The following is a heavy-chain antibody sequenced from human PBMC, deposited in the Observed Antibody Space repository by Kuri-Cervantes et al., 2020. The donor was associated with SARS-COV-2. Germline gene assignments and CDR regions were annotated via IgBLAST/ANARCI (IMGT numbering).Heavy chain of an antibody. CDR1: GFTFSSYA. CDR3: ARGNSGWYEWAFDY. Sequence: ETLSLTCAASGFTFSSYAMSWVRQAPGKGLEWVSVIYSGGSTYYADSVKGRFTISRHNSKNTLYLQMNSLRAEDTAVYYCARGNSGWYEWAFDYWGQGTLVTVSS. V-gene: IGHV3-53*04. D-gene: IGHD6-19*01. J-gene: IGHJ4*02. CDR2: IYSGGST.